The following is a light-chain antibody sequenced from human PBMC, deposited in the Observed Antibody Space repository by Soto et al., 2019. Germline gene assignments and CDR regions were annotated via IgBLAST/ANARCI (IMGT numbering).Light chain of an antibody. CDR3: QHNCSPIT. J-gene: IGKJ5*01. CDR1: QSVSSRY. Sequence: DIVLTQSPGTLSLSAGERATLSCRASQSVSSRYSAWYQQQRGQAHRLLIYGASSRATDIPNRFSGSVSATVFTLTISRLDPEYFTVYYCQHNCSPITFGQGTQLEIK. V-gene: IGKV3-20*01. CDR2: GAS.